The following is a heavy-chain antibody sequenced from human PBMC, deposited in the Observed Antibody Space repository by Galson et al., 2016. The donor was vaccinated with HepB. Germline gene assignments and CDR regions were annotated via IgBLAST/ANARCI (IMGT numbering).Heavy chain of an antibody. J-gene: IGHJ4*02. CDR3: AKFYPQAYLYDSGGYGY. Sequence: SLRLSCAASGFTLRTYVMTWVRQAPGKGLEWVSAMANGGGNTYYADSVKGRFTISRDNSRNTLYLQMNTLSAGDTAVYYCAKFYPQAYLYDSGGYGYRGQGTLVTVSS. D-gene: IGHD3-22*01. CDR1: GFTLRTYV. V-gene: IGHV3-23*01. CDR2: MANGGGNT.